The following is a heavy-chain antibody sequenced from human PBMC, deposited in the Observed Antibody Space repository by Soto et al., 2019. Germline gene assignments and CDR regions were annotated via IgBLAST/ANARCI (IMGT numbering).Heavy chain of an antibody. Sequence: EVQMLESGGGLVQPGGSLSLSCAASGFIFSDYALYWVRQAPGKGLEWVSAISSGGGNTYYADSVRGRFTISRDNSKNTLYLHINSLRAEDTAVYYCARGGSPSFYYDYGMGVWGQGTTVTVSS. J-gene: IGHJ6*02. CDR3: ARGGSPSFYYDYGMGV. CDR1: GFIFSDYA. CDR2: ISSGGGNT. D-gene: IGHD3-16*02. V-gene: IGHV3-23*01.